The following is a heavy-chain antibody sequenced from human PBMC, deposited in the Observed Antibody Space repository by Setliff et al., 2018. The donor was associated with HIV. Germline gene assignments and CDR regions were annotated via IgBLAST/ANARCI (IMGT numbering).Heavy chain of an antibody. CDR3: ARSPDPYSGTTGY. Sequence: ASVKVSCKTFGYSFTAYQMHWLRQAPEQGLEWMGRINRDNGGIDYAQKFQGRVTVTRDTSINTAYMELSSLRYDDTAIYYCARSPDPYSGTTGYWGQGTLVTVSS. J-gene: IGHJ4*02. CDR2: INRDNGGI. V-gene: IGHV1-2*06. D-gene: IGHD1-26*01. CDR1: GYSFTAYQ.